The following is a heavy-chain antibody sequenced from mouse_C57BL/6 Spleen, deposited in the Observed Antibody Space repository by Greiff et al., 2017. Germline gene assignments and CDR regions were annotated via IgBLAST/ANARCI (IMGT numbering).Heavy chain of an antibody. J-gene: IGHJ4*01. Sequence: EVHLVESGGGLVQPGGSLKLSCAASGFTFSDYGMAWVRQAPRKGPEWVAFISNLAYSNYYADTVTGRFTISRENAKNTLYLEMSSLGSEDTAMYYCARSLTFYAMDYWGQGTSVTVSS. CDR3: ARSLTFYAMDY. V-gene: IGHV5-15*01. D-gene: IGHD4-1*01. CDR2: ISNLAYSN. CDR1: GFTFSDYG.